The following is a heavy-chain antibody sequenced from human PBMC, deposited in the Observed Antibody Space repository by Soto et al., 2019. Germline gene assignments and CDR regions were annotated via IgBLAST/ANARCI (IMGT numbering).Heavy chain of an antibody. Sequence: GESLKISCKGSGYSFTSYCIGWVLQMPWKGLEWMGIIYPGDSDTRYSPSFQGQVTISADKSISTAYLQWSSLKASDTAMYYCARQTYYYDSSGYYPGYYYYYGMDVWGQGTTVTVSS. CDR3: ARQTYYYDSSGYYPGYYYYYGMDV. CDR1: GYSFTSYC. CDR2: IYPGDSDT. J-gene: IGHJ6*02. D-gene: IGHD3-22*01. V-gene: IGHV5-51*01.